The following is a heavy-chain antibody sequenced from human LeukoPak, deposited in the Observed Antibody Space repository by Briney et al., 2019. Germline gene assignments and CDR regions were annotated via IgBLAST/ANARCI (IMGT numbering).Heavy chain of an antibody. CDR2: VKQDGGVK. CDR3: ARDLYSGSYSDVGY. J-gene: IGHJ4*02. CDR1: GFTLSSYW. Sequence: GGSLRLSCAASGFTLSSYWMSWVRQAPGKGLEWVANVKQDGGVKNYVDSVKGRFTISRDNAKNSLYLQMNSLRAEDTAVYYCARDLYSGSYSDVGYWGQGTLVTVSS. V-gene: IGHV3-7*01. D-gene: IGHD1-26*01.